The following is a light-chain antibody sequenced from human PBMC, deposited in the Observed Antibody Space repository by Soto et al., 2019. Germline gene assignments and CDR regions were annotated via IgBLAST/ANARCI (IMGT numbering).Light chain of an antibody. V-gene: IGKV1-8*01. CDR3: QQYYSYPRT. J-gene: IGKJ1*01. Sequence: AIRMTQCPSSLSASTGDRVTITCRASQGISSYLAWYQQKPGKAPKLLIYAASTLQSGVPSRFSGSGSGTDFTLTISCLQSEDFATYYCQQYYSYPRTFGKGTKVDIK. CDR2: AAS. CDR1: QGISSY.